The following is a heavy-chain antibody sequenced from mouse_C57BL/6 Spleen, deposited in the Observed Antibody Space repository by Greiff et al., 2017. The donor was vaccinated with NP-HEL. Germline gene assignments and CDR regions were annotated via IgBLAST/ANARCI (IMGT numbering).Heavy chain of an antibody. CDR2: ISSGGDYI. CDR3: TRDRGPYYDYAMDY. D-gene: IGHD2-10*01. V-gene: IGHV5-9-1*02. J-gene: IGHJ4*01. CDR1: GFTFSSYA. Sequence: EVKLMESGEGLVKPGGSLKLSCAASGFTFSSYAMSWVRQTPEKRLEWVAYISSGGDYIYYADTVKGRFTISRDNARNTLYLQMSSLKSEDTAMYYCTRDRGPYYDYAMDYWGQGTSVTVSS.